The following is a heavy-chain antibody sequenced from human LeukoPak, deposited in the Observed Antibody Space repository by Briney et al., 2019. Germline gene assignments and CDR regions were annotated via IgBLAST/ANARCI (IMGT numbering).Heavy chain of an antibody. CDR3: ARTSGIAAAGTILDY. D-gene: IGHD6-13*01. Sequence: GASVKVSCKASGYTFTSYYMHWVRQAPGQGLEWMGVINPSGGSTSYAQKFQGRVTMTRNMSTSTVYMELSRLRSEDTAVYYCARTSGIAAAGTILDYWGQGTLVTVSS. V-gene: IGHV1-46*01. CDR2: INPSGGST. CDR1: GYTFTSYY. J-gene: IGHJ4*02.